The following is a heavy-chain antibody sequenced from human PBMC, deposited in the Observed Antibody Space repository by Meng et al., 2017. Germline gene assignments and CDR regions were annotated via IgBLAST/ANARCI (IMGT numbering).Heavy chain of an antibody. CDR2: IYPGDSDT. J-gene: IGHJ3*02. CDR3: ARREYGDYASEGVFDI. D-gene: IGHD4-17*01. V-gene: IGHV5-51*01. Sequence: KVSCKGSGYSFTSYWIGWVRQMPGKGLEWMGIIYPGDSDTRYSPSFQGQVTISAGKSISTAYLQWSSLKASDTAMYYCARREYGDYASEGVFDIWGQGTMVTVSS. CDR1: GYSFTSYW.